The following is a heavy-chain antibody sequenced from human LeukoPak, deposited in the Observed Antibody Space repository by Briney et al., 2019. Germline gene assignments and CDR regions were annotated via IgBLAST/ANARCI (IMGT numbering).Heavy chain of an antibody. CDR3: ARESGSYLWRSWLNP. D-gene: IGHD3-16*01. V-gene: IGHV4-59*01. Sequence: SETLSLTCTVSGGSINSYYWTWIRQPPGKGLERIGNIYNSGNTNYNPSLKSRVTISVDTSKNQFSLKLNSVTAADTAVYYCARESGSYLWRSWLNPWGQGTLVTVSS. CDR2: IYNSGNT. J-gene: IGHJ5*02. CDR1: GGSINSYY.